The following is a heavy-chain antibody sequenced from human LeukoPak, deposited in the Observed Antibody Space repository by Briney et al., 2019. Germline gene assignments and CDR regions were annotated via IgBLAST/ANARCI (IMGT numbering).Heavy chain of an antibody. J-gene: IGHJ4*02. CDR2: INHSGST. CDR1: GVSFSGYY. D-gene: IGHD3-10*01. Sequence: SETLSLTCAVYGVSFSGYYWSWVRQPPGKGLEWIGEINHSGSTNYNPSLKSRVTISVETSKNQFSLKLSSVTAADTAVYYCARGVSGSGSKGDYWGQGTLVTVSS. CDR3: ARGVSGSGSKGDY. V-gene: IGHV4-34*01.